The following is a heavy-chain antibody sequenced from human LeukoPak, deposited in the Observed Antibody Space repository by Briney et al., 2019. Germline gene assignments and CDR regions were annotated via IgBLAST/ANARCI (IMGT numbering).Heavy chain of an antibody. CDR1: GFTFNNYV. J-gene: IGHJ4*02. V-gene: IGHV3-23*01. D-gene: IGHD6-19*01. CDR3: AQGPAVAVAY. CDR2: ISGSGGTT. Sequence: GGSLTLTCAASGFTFNNYVLNWVRQAPGKGLEWVSGISGSGGTTYYADSVKGRFTISRDNSKNTLYLQMNSLRAEDTAVYYCAQGPAVAVAYCSQGTLVTVSS.